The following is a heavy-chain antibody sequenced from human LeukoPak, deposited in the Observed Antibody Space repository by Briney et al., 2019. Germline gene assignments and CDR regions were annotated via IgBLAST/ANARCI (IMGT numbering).Heavy chain of an antibody. CDR2: IYYSGST. CDR3: ARTEYSSGWYYFYY. J-gene: IGHJ4*02. CDR1: GGSISSYY. Sequence: PSETLSLTCTVSGGSISSYYWSWIRQPPGKGLEWIGYIYYSGSTNYNPSLKSRVTISVDTSKNQFSLKLSSVTAADTAVYYCARTEYSSGWYYFYYWGQGTLVTVSS. D-gene: IGHD6-19*01. V-gene: IGHV4-59*01.